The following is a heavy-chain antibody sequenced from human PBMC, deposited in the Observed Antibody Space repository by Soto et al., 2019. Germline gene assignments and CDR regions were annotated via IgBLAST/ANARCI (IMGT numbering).Heavy chain of an antibody. V-gene: IGHV4-59*01. J-gene: IGHJ4*02. CDR3: ARAPYGSGTKPYYFDY. CDR1: GGSLSPNY. Sequence: SETLSLTCTVSGGSLSPNYWSWIRQPPGKGLEWIGYIYYGGTTTYNPSLKSRVTISMDTSRNQFSLILSSVTAADTAVYYCARAPYGSGTKPYYFDYWGQGTLVTVSS. CDR2: IYYGGTT. D-gene: IGHD3-10*01.